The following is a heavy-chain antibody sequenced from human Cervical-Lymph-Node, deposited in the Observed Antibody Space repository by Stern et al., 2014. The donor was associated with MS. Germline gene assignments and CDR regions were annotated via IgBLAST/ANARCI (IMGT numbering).Heavy chain of an antibody. CDR1: GGTFSSHA. Sequence: MQLVESGAEVKKTGSSVKVSCQTSGGTFSSHAINWVRQAPGQGLEWMGGVIPIFGTVDYAQKFQGRLTITADESTNTAYMELSSLRSEDTAVYYCARDQIPYYYYGMDVWGQGTTVTVSS. D-gene: IGHD2-2*02. CDR3: ARDQIPYYYYGMDV. V-gene: IGHV1-69*01. CDR2: VIPIFGTV. J-gene: IGHJ6*02.